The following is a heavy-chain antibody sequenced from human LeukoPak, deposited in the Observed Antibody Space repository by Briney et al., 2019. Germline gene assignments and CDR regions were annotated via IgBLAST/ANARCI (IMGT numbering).Heavy chain of an antibody. Sequence: ASVKVSCKTSKNMFTGYFMHWVRQAPRQGLEWIGWINPNSGGTLFARRFQGRVTMTRDTSIGATYMELSRLTSDDTALYYCAAQCNDDFCYKRDYMDVWGKGTMVIVSS. D-gene: IGHD2-2*02. V-gene: IGHV1-2*02. CDR1: KNMFTGYF. CDR2: INPNSGGT. CDR3: AAQCNDDFCYKRDYMDV. J-gene: IGHJ6*03.